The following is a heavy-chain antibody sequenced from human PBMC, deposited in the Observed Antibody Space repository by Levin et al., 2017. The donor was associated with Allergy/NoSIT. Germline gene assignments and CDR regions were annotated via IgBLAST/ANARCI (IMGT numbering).Heavy chain of an antibody. CDR2: IERDGSET. D-gene: IGHD3-16*02. J-gene: IGHJ6*02. CDR1: GFTFTSFW. V-gene: IGHV3-7*01. Sequence: PGGSLRLSCTASGFTFTSFWMAWVRQAPGKGPEWVANIERDGSETYYVDSVKGRFTISRDNGKNSVYLQMNSLRVDDTAVYYCAREEGWGYHYGMDVWGQGTTVSVSS. CDR3: AREEGWGYHYGMDV.